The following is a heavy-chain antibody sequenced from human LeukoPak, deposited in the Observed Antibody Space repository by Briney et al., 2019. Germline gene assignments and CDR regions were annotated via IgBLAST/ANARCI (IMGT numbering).Heavy chain of an antibody. V-gene: IGHV3-33*01. Sequence: PGRSLRLSCAASGFTFSSHGMHWVRQSPGKGLEWVAVIWYDGSNKYYADSVKGRFTISRDNFKNTPYLQMDSLRVEDTAVYYCVRWRTGKILDYWGQGILATVSS. J-gene: IGHJ4*02. CDR2: IWYDGSNK. CDR3: VRWRTGKILDY. CDR1: GFTFSSHG.